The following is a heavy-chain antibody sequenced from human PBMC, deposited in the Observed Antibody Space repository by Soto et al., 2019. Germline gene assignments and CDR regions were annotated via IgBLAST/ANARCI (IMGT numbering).Heavy chain of an antibody. CDR3: ARYSGTSTDY. Sequence: QVQLVQSGAEVKKPGSSVKVSCKASGGTFSSYAISWVRQAPGQGLEWMGGIITIFGTANYAQKFQGRVTITEDESTSTVYMKRSNMEDEATDVYSCARYSGTSTDYWGQGTLVTVSS. J-gene: IGHJ4*02. D-gene: IGHD1-26*01. V-gene: IGHV1-69*12. CDR2: IITIFGTA. CDR1: GGTFSSYA.